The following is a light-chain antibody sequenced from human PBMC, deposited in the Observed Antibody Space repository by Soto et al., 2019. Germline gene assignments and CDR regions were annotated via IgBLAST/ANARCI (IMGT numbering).Light chain of an antibody. CDR2: DAS. J-gene: IGKJ1*01. Sequence: EIVMTQSPATLSVSPGERATLSCRASQNIDNKLVWYQQKPGQVPRLLIYDASTRATGIPDRFSGSGSGTDFTLTISRLEPEDFAVYYCQQYGSSPWTFGQGTKVDIK. CDR3: QQYGSSPWT. CDR1: QNIDNK. V-gene: IGKV3-20*01.